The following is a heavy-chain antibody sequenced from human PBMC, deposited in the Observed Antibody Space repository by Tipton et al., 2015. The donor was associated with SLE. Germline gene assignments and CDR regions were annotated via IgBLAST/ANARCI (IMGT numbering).Heavy chain of an antibody. CDR2: IYYSGST. J-gene: IGHJ3*02. CDR3: ARRVATYDAFDI. D-gene: IGHD5-12*01. CDR1: GFTFSSYS. Sequence: LRLSCAASGFTFSSYSMSWIRQPPGKGLEWIGYIYYSGSTNYNPSLKSRVTISVDTSKNQFSLKLSSVTAADTAVYYCARRVATYDAFDIWGQGTMVTVSS. V-gene: IGHV4-59*08.